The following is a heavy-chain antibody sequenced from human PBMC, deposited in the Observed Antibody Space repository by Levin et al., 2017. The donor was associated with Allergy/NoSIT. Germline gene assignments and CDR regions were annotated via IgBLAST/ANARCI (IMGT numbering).Heavy chain of an antibody. CDR1: GGTFSSYA. CDR3: ARDPGSDIVATMVYYYYGMDV. CDR2: IIPIFGTA. J-gene: IGHJ6*02. D-gene: IGHD5-12*01. Sequence: ASVKVSCKASGGTFSSYAISWVRQAPGQGLEWMGGIIPIFGTANYAQKFQGRVTITADESTSTAYMELSSLRSEDTAVYYCARDPGSDIVATMVYYYYGMDVWGQGTTVTVSS. V-gene: IGHV1-69*13.